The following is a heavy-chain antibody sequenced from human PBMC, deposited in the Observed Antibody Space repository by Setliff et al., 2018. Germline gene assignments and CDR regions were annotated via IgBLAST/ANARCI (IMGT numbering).Heavy chain of an antibody. J-gene: IGHJ3*02. D-gene: IGHD6-25*01. CDR2: ISPWSDHI. Sequence: PGESLKISCEASGFNFGIYSMHWVRQTPGKDLQWVSSISPWSDHIYYADLVEGRFTIFRDNTGNSLYLQMDNLRAGDTAVFYCARSPANGGHDAFDIWGQGTMVTVSS. CDR1: GFNFGIYS. CDR3: ARSPANGGHDAFDI. V-gene: IGHV3-21*01.